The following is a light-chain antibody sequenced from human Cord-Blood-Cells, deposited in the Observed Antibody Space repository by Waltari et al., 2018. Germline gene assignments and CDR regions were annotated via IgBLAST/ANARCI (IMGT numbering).Light chain of an antibody. CDR3: KQYNNWPPWT. V-gene: IGKV3-15*01. CDR1: QSVSSSY. CDR2: GAS. Sequence: EIVLTQSPGTLSLSPGERATLSCRASQSVSSSYLAWYQQKPGQAPRLLIYGASSRATGIPARFSGSGSGTEFTLTISSLQSEDFAVYYCKQYNNWPPWTFGQGTKVEIK. J-gene: IGKJ1*01.